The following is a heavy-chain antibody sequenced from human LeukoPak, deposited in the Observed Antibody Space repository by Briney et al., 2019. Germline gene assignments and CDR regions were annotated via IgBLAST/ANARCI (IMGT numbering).Heavy chain of an antibody. CDR3: ASHGSSGHDPLT. J-gene: IGHJ4*02. D-gene: IGHD5-12*01. CDR1: GGSISTYY. V-gene: IGHV4-59*08. CDR2: IYYTGIT. Sequence: PSETLSPTCTVAGGSISTYYWSWIRRPPEKGLEWIGYIYYTGITSYNPYLKSRVTISLDTSKSQASLRLTSVTAADTAVYYCASHGSSGHDPLTWGQGTLVTVSS.